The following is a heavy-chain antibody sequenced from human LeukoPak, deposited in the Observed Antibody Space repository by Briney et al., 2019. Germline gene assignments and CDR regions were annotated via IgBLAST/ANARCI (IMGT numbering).Heavy chain of an antibody. V-gene: IGHV3-23*01. CDR3: ARARPVGANWFDP. Sequence: GGSLRLSCTVSGFTVSSNSMSWVRQAPGKGLEWVSGISDSGGNTYYADSVKGRFTISRDNSKNTLYLQMNSLRAEDTAVYYCARARPVGANWFDPWGQGTLVTVSS. CDR1: GFTVSSNS. D-gene: IGHD3-16*01. CDR2: ISDSGGNT. J-gene: IGHJ5*02.